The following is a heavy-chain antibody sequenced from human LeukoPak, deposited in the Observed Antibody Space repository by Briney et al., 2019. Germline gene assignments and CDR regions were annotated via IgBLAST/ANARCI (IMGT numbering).Heavy chain of an antibody. J-gene: IGHJ4*02. CDR2: ISWNSGSI. D-gene: IGHD3-22*01. CDR3: AKDIGPQYYDSSGFFDY. V-gene: IGHV3-9*03. CDR1: GFTFDDYA. Sequence: GGSLRLSCAASGFTFDDYAMHWVRQAPGKGLEWVSGISWNSGSIGYADSVKGRFTISRDNAKNSLYLQMNSLRAEDMALYYCAKDIGPQYYDSSGFFDYWGQGTLVTVSS.